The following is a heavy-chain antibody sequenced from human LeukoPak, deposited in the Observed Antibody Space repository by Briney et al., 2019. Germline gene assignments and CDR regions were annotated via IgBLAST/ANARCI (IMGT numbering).Heavy chain of an antibody. CDR2: ISWNSGSI. D-gene: IGHD5-18*01. V-gene: IGHV3-9*01. CDR3: AKDMSEDVDTAMVIDY. Sequence: PGRSLRLSCAASGLTFGDYAMHWVRQAPGKGLEWVSGISWNSGSIGYADSVKGRFTISRDNAKNSLYLQMNSLRAEDTALYYCAKDMSEDVDTAMVIDYWGQGTLVTVSS. CDR1: GLTFGDYA. J-gene: IGHJ4*02.